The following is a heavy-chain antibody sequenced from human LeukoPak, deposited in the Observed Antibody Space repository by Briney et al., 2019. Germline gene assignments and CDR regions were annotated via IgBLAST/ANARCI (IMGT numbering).Heavy chain of an antibody. CDR1: GFTFSDYY. V-gene: IGHV3-11*04. CDR2: ISTSGSTI. J-gene: IGHJ4*02. D-gene: IGHD6-6*01. Sequence: GGSLRLSCAASGFTFSDYYMSWIRQAPGKGLEWVSYISTSGSTIYYADSVKGRFTISRDNAKNSLYLQMNSLRAEDTAVYYCARVVDSSCHDYWGQGTLVTVSS. CDR3: ARVVDSSCHDY.